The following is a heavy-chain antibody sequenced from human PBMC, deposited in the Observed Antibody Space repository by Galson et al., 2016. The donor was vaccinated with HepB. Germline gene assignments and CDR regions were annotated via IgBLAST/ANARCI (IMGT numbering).Heavy chain of an antibody. V-gene: IGHV3-74*01. Sequence: SLRLSCAASGFTFSPYWMHWVRQAPGEGLVWVSYIHSDGRCTTYADSVMGRFTISRDNAKNTVHLQMNSLRAEDTAVYHCARGGNYETLDYWGQGTLVTVSS. CDR2: IHSDGRCT. CDR3: ARGGNYETLDY. J-gene: IGHJ4*02. CDR1: GFTFSPYW. D-gene: IGHD1-7*01.